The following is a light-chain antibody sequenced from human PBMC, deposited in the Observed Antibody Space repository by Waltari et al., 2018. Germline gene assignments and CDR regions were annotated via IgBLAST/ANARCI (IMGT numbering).Light chain of an antibody. Sequence: EIVMTQSPATLSVSPGERATISCRASQSIAGNLAWYQQKTGQPPRLLIYGASTRATGFPARFSGSGSGTEFTLTISSLQSEDFAVYYCEQYSNWPGTFGQGTKLEIK. CDR1: QSIAGN. V-gene: IGKV3-15*01. CDR2: GAS. CDR3: EQYSNWPGT. J-gene: IGKJ2*02.